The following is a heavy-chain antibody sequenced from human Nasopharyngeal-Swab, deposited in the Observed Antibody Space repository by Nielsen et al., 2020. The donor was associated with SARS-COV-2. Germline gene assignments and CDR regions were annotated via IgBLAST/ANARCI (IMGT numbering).Heavy chain of an antibody. V-gene: IGHV3-7*01. CDR3: ARGGSADY. CDR1: GLTFTNSW. CDR2: IKQDGSDK. Sequence: GESLKISCAASGLTFTNSWMSWVRQAPGKGLEWVANIKQDGSDKYYVDSVKGRFTISRDNAKNSLELQMNSLRVEDTVVYYCARGGSADYWGQGTLVTVSS. J-gene: IGHJ4*02. D-gene: IGHD6-25*01.